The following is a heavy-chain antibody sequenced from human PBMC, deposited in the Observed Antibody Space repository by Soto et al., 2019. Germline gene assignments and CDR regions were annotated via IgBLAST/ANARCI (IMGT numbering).Heavy chain of an antibody. CDR1: GGSISSSY. CDR3: ARSVVHQWLVHDAFDV. D-gene: IGHD6-19*01. CDR2: IYYSGTT. J-gene: IGHJ3*01. Sequence: SETLSLTCTVSGGSISSSYWSWIRQSPGKGLEWIAYIYYSGTTNYNPSLESRFTISIDTSKNQFSLRLTSVTAADTAVYYCARSVVHQWLVHDAFDVWGRGTLVTVSS. V-gene: IGHV4-59*01.